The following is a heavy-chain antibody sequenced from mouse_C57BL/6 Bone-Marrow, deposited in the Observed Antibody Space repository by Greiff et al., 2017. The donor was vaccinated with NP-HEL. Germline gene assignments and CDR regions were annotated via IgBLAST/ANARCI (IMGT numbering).Heavy chain of an antibody. Sequence: EVKLMESGGGLVQPGGSLKLSCAASGFTFSDYYMYWVRQTPEKRLEWVAYISNGGGSTYYPDTVKGRFTISRDNAKNTLYLQMSRLKSEDTAMYYCARTYYGNGYFDVWGTGTTVTVSS. CDR1: GFTFSDYY. CDR2: ISNGGGST. D-gene: IGHD2-10*01. J-gene: IGHJ1*03. V-gene: IGHV5-12*01. CDR3: ARTYYGNGYFDV.